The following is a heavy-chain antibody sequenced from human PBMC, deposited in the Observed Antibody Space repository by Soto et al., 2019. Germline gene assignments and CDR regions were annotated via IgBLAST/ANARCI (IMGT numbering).Heavy chain of an antibody. Sequence: QVQLVESGGGVVQPGRSLRLSCAASGFTFSSYCMHWVRQAPGKGLEWVAVISYDGSNKHYADSVKGRFTISRDNSKNTLYLQMNRLRAEASAVYYGAKEAVAGTIGWFDPWGQGTLVTVSS. CDR2: ISYDGSNK. D-gene: IGHD6-19*01. CDR1: GFTFSSYC. J-gene: IGHJ5*02. V-gene: IGHV3-30*18. CDR3: AKEAVAGTIGWFDP.